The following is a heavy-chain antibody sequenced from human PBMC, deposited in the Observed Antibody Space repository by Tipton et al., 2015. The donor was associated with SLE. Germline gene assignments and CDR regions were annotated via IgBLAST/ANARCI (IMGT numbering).Heavy chain of an antibody. CDR1: GYSISSGYY. CDR2: VNYSGST. V-gene: IGHV4-38-2*01. CDR3: ATAGGSGSNDAFDI. Sequence: TLSLTCAVSGYSISSGYYWGWIRQPPGKGLEWIGEVNYSGSTNYNPSLKSRVTISVDTSKNQFSLKLSSVTAADTAVYYCATAGGSGSNDAFDIWGQGTMVTVSS. J-gene: IGHJ3*02. D-gene: IGHD3-10*01.